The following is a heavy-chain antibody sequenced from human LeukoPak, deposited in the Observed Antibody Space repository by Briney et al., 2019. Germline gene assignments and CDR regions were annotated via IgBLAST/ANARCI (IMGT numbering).Heavy chain of an antibody. CDR3: AVSISSGSYSDAFDI. CDR1: GYTFTGYY. D-gene: IGHD1-26*01. CDR2: INPNSGGT. J-gene: IGHJ3*02. V-gene: IGHV1-2*02. Sequence: ASVKVSCKASGYTFTGYYMHWVRQAPGQGLEWMGWINPNSGGTNYAQKFQGRVTMTRDTSISTAYMELSRLRSDDTAVYYCAVSISSGSYSDAFDIWGQGTMVTVSS.